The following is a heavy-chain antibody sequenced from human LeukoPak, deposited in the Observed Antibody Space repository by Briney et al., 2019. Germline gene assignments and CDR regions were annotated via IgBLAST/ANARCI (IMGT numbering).Heavy chain of an antibody. J-gene: IGHJ5*02. D-gene: IGHD1-26*01. V-gene: IGHV4-34*01. CDR1: GGSFSGYY. CDR2: INHSGST. CDR3: ARRGRGSYPQFTRGWFDP. Sequence: SETLSLTCAVYGGSFSGYYWSWIRQPPGKGPEWIGEINHSGSTNYNPSLKSRVTISVDTSKNQFSLKLSSVPAADTAVYYCARRGRGSYPQFTRGWFDPWGQGTLVTVSS.